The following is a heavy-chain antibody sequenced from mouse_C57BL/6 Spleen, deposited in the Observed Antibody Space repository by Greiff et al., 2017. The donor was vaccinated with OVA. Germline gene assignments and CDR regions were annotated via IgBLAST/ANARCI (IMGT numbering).Heavy chain of an antibody. CDR2: ISSGSSTI. V-gene: IGHV5-17*01. D-gene: IGHD1-1*01. CDR1: GFTFSDYG. CDR3: ARGYYGSSPWFAY. J-gene: IGHJ3*01. Sequence: EVKVVESGGGLVKPGGSLKLSCAASGFTFSDYGMHWVSPAPEKGLEWVAYISSGSSTIYYAETGKGRFTISRDNAKNTLFLQMTSLRSEDTAMYYCARGYYGSSPWFAYWGQGTLVTVSA.